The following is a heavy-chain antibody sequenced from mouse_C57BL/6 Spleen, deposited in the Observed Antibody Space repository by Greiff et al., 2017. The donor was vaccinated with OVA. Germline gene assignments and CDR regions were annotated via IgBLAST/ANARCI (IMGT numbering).Heavy chain of an antibody. CDR2: IDPSDSYT. J-gene: IGHJ4*01. CDR3: ARRDYYGSTLAMDY. D-gene: IGHD1-1*01. Sequence: QVQLQQPGAELVMPGASVKLSYKASGYTFTSYWMHWVKQRPGQGLEWIGEIDPSDSYTNYHQKFKGKSTLTVDKSSSTAYMQLSSLTSEDSAVYYCARRDYYGSTLAMDYWGQGTSVTVSS. CDR1: GYTFTSYW. V-gene: IGHV1-69*01.